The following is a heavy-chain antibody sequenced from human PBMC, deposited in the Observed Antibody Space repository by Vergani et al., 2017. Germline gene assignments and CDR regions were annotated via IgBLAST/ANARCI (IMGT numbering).Heavy chain of an antibody. CDR1: GYTFTSYG. J-gene: IGHJ6*02. Sequence: QVQLVQSGAEVKKPGASVKVSCKASGYTFTSYGISWVRQAPGQGLEWMGWISAYNGNTNYAQKLQGRVTMTTDTSTSTAYMELRSLRSDDTAVYYCARHSPDYYDSSGYNYYYYGMDVWGQGTTVTVSS. CDR3: ARHSPDYYDSSGYNYYYYGMDV. CDR2: ISAYNGNT. V-gene: IGHV1-18*04. D-gene: IGHD3-22*01.